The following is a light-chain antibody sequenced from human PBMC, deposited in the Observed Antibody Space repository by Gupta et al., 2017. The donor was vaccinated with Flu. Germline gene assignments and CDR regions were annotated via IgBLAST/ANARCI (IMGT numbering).Light chain of an antibody. J-gene: IGKJ1*01. V-gene: IGKV3-20*01. CDR3: QQYGNSPRT. CDR2: GAS. Sequence: EVVLTQSPGTLSLSPGERATLSCRAGGTGSNNFLAWYQQKPGQAPKLLIYGASSRGTGIPDRFSGSGSGTDFTLTISSLEPEDFAVYYCQQYGNSPRTFGQGTKVEIK. CDR1: GTGSNNF.